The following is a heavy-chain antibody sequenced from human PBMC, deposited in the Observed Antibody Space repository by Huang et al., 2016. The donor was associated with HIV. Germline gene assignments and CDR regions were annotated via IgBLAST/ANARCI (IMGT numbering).Heavy chain of an antibody. D-gene: IGHD2-15*01. CDR2: INHSGST. CDR1: SGSFSGYY. J-gene: IGHJ4*02. Sequence: QVQLQQWGAGLLKPSETLSLTCAVYSGSFSGYYWSWIRQPPGKGLEWIGEINHSGSTNYNPSLKSRVTISVDTSKNQFSLKLSFVTAADTAVYYCARVDCSGGSCYYFDYWGQGTLVTVSS. CDR3: ARVDCSGGSCYYFDY. V-gene: IGHV4-34*01.